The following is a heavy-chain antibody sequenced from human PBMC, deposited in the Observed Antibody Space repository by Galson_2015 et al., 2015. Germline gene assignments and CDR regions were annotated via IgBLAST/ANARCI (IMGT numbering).Heavy chain of an antibody. CDR2: INDNGGST. D-gene: IGHD3-16*01. J-gene: IGHJ4*02. CDR3: AKDESGFVLSDFDS. V-gene: IGHV3-23*01. CDR1: GSLSSSYG. Sequence: SLRLSCAASGSLSSSYGMSWVRQAPGKGLEWVSGINDNGGSTNYADSVKGRFTISMDNSKNTLYLQMNSLRAEDTAMYYCAKDESGFVLSDFDSWGQGTLVTVSS.